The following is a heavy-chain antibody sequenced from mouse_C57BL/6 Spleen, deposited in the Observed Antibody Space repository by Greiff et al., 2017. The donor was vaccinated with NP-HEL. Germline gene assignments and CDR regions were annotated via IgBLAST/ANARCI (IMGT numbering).Heavy chain of an antibody. CDR3: ASSYYGDY. CDR2: IRNKANGYTT. Sequence: EVQRVESGGGLVQPGGSLRLSCAASGFTFTDYYMSWVRQPSGKALEWLGFIRNKANGYTTEYSASVKGRFTISRDNSQSILYLQKNALRAEDSATYYCASSYYGDYWGQGTTLTVSS. V-gene: IGHV7-3*01. CDR1: GFTFTDYY. D-gene: IGHD2-10*01. J-gene: IGHJ2*01.